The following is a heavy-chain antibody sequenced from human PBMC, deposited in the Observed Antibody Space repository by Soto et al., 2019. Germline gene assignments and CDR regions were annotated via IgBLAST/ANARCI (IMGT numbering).Heavy chain of an antibody. CDR2: IIPILGIA. J-gene: IGHJ4*02. CDR1: GGTFSSYT. CDR3: ARPTTVTTFDY. D-gene: IGHD4-17*01. Sequence: QVQLVQSGAEVKKPGSSVKVSCKASGGTFSSYTISWVRQAPGQGLEWMGRIIPILGIANYAQKFQGRVTITADKSTSTAYMELSSLRSEDTAVYYCARPTTVTTFDYWGQGTLVTVSS. V-gene: IGHV1-69*02.